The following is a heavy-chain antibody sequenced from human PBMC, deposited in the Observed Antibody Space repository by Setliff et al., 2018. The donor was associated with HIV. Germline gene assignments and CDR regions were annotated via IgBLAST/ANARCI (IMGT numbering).Heavy chain of an antibody. CDR1: GDSIISNTYY. CDR3: ARQTRNRYDVLTGYSVL. CDR2: IFYTGST. Sequence: SETLSLTCSVSGDSIISNTYYWGWIRQPPGKGPEWIASIFYTGSTFYTSSLKSRVRISMDKPKNQFSLELTSVTTEDTAVFYCARQTRNRYDVLTGYSVLWSQGILVTVSS. D-gene: IGHD3-9*01. V-gene: IGHV4-39*01. J-gene: IGHJ4*02.